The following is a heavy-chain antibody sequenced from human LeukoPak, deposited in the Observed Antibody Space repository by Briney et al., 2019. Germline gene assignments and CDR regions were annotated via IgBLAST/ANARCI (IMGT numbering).Heavy chain of an antibody. CDR1: GGSFSDYY. J-gene: IGHJ3*02. CDR2: VYYSGNT. V-gene: IGHV4-34*01. CDR3: TREYGFMTTVFHAFDI. D-gene: IGHD4-17*01. Sequence: SETLSLTCAVYGGSFSDYYWSWVRQPPGKGLEWIGRVYYSGNTYYNSSLKSRVTISVDTSKNQFSLKLSSVTAADTAIYYCTREYGFMTTVFHAFDIWGQGTMVTVSS.